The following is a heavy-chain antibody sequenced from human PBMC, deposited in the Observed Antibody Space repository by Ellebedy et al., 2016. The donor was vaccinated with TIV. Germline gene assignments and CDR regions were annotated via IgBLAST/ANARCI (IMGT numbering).Heavy chain of an antibody. CDR3: ARDSSSYYYGSGSYYISPRE. CDR2: LSYDGNNE. V-gene: IGHV3-30*04. CDR1: GFIFSNYA. J-gene: IGHJ4*02. D-gene: IGHD3-10*01. Sequence: GESLKISXAASGFIFSNYALHWVRQAPGKGLEWVAVLSYDGNNEYYADSVKGRFTISRDNSKNTLYLQMNSLRSEDTAVYYCARDSSSYYYGSGSYYISPREWGQGTLVTVSS.